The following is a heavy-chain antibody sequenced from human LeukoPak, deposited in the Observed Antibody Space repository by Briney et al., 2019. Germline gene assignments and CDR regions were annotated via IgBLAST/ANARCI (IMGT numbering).Heavy chain of an antibody. J-gene: IGHJ4*02. CDR1: GGSINNYY. Sequence: SETLSLTCTVSGGSINNYYWSWIRQPPGKGLEWIGYIYYSGSTNYNPSLKSRITIPVDTSKNQFSLKLSSVTAADTAVYYCARQAGSPWYFDYWGQGTLVTVSS. V-gene: IGHV4-59*08. D-gene: IGHD1-26*01. CDR3: ARQAGSPWYFDY. CDR2: IYYSGST.